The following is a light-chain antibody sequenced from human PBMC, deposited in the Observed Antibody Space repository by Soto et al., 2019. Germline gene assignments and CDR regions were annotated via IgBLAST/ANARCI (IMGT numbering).Light chain of an antibody. J-gene: IGKJ2*01. CDR2: EAS. CDR1: QTVYSW. V-gene: IGKV1-5*03. CDR3: QQYSSYSPYT. Sequence: DIQTTQSPSTVSASVGDRVTITCRASQTVYSWLAWYQQKPGKAPKLLISEASTLQSGVPSRFAGSGSGTEFTLAISRLQPDDFATYYCQQYSSYSPYTFGQGTKVDIK.